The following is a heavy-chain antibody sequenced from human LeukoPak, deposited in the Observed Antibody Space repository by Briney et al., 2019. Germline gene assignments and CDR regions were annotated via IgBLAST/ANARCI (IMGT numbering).Heavy chain of an antibody. CDR3: ARQYDFWSGYPPGY. CDR2: IYYSGST. Sequence: SETLSPTCTVSGGSISSSSYYWGWIRQPPGKGLEWIGSIYYSGSTYYNPSLKSRVTISVDTSKNHFSLKLSSVTAADTAVYYCARQYDFWSGYPPGYWGQGTLVTVSS. J-gene: IGHJ4*02. V-gene: IGHV4-39*01. CDR1: GGSISSSSYY. D-gene: IGHD3-3*01.